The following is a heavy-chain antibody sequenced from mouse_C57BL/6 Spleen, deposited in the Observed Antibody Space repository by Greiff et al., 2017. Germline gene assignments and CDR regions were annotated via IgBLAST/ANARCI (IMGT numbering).Heavy chain of an antibody. Sequence: QVQLQQPGTELVKPGASVKLSCKASGYTFTSYWMHWVKQRPGQGLEWIGNINPSNGGTNYNEKFKSKATLTVDKYSSTAYMQLSSLTSEDSAVYYCARRIRLGYYGQGYFDVWGTGTTVTVSS. J-gene: IGHJ1*03. CDR3: ARRIRLGYYGQGYFDV. CDR2: INPSNGGT. CDR1: GYTFTSYW. D-gene: IGHD1-2*01. V-gene: IGHV1-53*01.